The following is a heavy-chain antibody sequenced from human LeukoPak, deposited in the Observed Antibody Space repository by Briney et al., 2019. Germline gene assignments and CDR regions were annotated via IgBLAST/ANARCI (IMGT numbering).Heavy chain of an antibody. V-gene: IGHV4-34*01. CDR3: ARSRLHPIIFDY. CDR2: INHSGST. CDR1: GGSFSGYY. J-gene: IGHJ4*02. D-gene: IGHD5-24*01. Sequence: PSETLSLTCAVYGGSFSGYYWRWSWIRQPPGKGLEWIGEINHSGSTNYNPSLKSRVTISVDTSKTQFSLKLSSVTAADTAVYYCARSRLHPIIFDYWGQGTLVTVSS.